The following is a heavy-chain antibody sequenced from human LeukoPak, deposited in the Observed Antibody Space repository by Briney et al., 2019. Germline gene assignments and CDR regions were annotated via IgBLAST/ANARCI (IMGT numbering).Heavy chain of an antibody. D-gene: IGHD2-2*01. V-gene: IGHV3-23*01. CDR2: ASGSGGST. CDR1: GFTFSSYA. Sequence: PGGSLRLSCAASGFTFSSYAMSWVRQAPGKGLEWVSSASGSGGSTYYADSVKGRFTISRDNSKNTLYLQMNSLRAEDTAVYYCAKDIYCGSISCPGGPYYYGKDVWGQGTTVTVSS. CDR3: AKDIYCGSISCPGGPYYYGKDV. J-gene: IGHJ6*02.